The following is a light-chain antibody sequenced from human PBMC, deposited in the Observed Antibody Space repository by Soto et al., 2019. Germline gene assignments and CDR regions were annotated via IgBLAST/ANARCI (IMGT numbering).Light chain of an antibody. V-gene: IGKV1-12*01. J-gene: IGKJ4*02. Sequence: DIQMTQSPSSVSASVGDRVTITCRARQGISSWLAWYQQKPGKAPNLLLYAASSLQSGVPSRFSGSVSGTDFTLTISTLQPEDFATYYWQQTNSSPLTIGGGTKVEIK. CDR1: QGISSW. CDR2: AAS. CDR3: QQTNSSPLT.